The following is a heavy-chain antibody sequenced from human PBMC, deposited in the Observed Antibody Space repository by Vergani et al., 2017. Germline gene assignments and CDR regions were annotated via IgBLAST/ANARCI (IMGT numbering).Heavy chain of an antibody. V-gene: IGHV3-23*01. CDR3: AKSPSQPQSVPRNYAFDI. CDR1: GFTFSSYA. D-gene: IGHD3-10*02. CDR2: ISGSGGRT. Sequence: EVQLLESGGGLVQPGGSLRLSCAASGFTFSSYAMSWVRQAPGKGMEWVAAISGSGGRTYYAYSLKGRFTISRDNSKNTLYLQMNSLRAEDTAVYYCAKSPSQPQSVPRNYAFDIWGQGTMVTVSS. J-gene: IGHJ3*02.